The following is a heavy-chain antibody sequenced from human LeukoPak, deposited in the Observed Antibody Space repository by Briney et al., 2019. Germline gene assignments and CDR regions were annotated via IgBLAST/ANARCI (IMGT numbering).Heavy chain of an antibody. CDR3: ARFGCQVAGDPFCNWFDP. V-gene: IGHV4-34*01. J-gene: IGHJ5*02. CDR1: GGSFSGYY. Sequence: SETLSLTCAVYGGSFSGYYWSWIRQPPGKGLEWIGEINHSGSTNYNPSLKSRVTISVDTSKNQFSLKLSSVTAADTAVYYCARFGCQVAGDPFCNWFDPRGQGTLVTVSS. D-gene: IGHD6-19*01. CDR2: INHSGST.